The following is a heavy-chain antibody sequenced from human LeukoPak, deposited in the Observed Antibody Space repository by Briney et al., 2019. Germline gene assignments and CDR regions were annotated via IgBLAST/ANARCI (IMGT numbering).Heavy chain of an antibody. CDR3: ARIVGATFDY. CDR2: IYYSGST. J-gene: IGHJ4*02. Sequence: SETLSLTCTVSGGSISSYYWSWIRQPPGKGLEWIGYIYYSGSTNYNPSLKSRVTISVDTSKNQFSLKLSSVTAADTAVYYCARIVGATFDYWGQGTLVTVSS. V-gene: IGHV4-59*01. CDR1: GGSISSYY. D-gene: IGHD1-26*01.